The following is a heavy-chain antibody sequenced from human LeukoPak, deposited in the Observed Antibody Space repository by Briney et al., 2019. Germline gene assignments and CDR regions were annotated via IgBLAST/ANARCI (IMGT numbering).Heavy chain of an antibody. CDR2: ISGSGGST. V-gene: IGHV3-23*01. CDR1: GFTFSNYA. D-gene: IGHD6-13*01. CDR3: ARASSWYGDY. J-gene: IGHJ4*02. Sequence: GGSLRLSCAASGFTFSNYAMSWVRQAPGKGLEWVSAISGSGGSTYYADSVKGRFTISRDNAKNSLYLQMNSLRAEDTAVYYCARASSWYGDYWGQGTLVTVSS.